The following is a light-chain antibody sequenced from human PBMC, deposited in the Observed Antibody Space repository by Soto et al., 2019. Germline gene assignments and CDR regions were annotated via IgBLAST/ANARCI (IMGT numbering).Light chain of an antibody. Sequence: EIVLTQSPGTLSLSPRERATLSCRASQSVTSDYLAWYQQKPGQAPRLLIHGASSRATGIPDRFSGSGSGTDFTLTISRLEPEDFAVYYCQQYGSSRWTFGQGTKVDIK. CDR1: QSVTSDY. CDR2: GAS. V-gene: IGKV3-20*01. J-gene: IGKJ1*01. CDR3: QQYGSSRWT.